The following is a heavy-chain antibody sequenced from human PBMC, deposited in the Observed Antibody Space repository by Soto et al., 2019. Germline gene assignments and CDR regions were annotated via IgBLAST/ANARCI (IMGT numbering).Heavy chain of an antibody. CDR3: ARHLGVGGYVWGSYRYHWFGL. J-gene: IGHJ5*02. CDR1: GGSINSGGYP. Sequence: PSETLSLTCTVSGGSINSGGYPWSWIRQHPGKGLEWFGYIYYSGSTYYNPTLKSRVTISVNTSKNQSSLKLSPVTAADTAVYYCARHLGVGGYVWGSYRYHWFGLWGQGTLVTVSS. CDR2: IYYSGST. D-gene: IGHD3-16*02. V-gene: IGHV4-31*03.